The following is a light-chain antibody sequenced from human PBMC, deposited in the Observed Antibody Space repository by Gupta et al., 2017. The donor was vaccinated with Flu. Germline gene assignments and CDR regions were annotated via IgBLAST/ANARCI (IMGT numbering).Light chain of an antibody. Sequence: WGFSSGSVSLSNYTSWYQQTPGQAPRTLIYSTLTNSANTRSPGVPDRFSGSILGGKAALTITGAQADDKSDYYCVLHLGDGIWVFGGGTKLTVL. CDR1: SGSVSLSNY. CDR2: STLTNSAN. CDR3: VLHLGDGIWV. J-gene: IGLJ3*02. V-gene: IGLV8-61*01.